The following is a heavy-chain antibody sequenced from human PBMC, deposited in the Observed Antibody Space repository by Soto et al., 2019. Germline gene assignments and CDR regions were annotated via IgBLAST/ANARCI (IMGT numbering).Heavy chain of an antibody. Sequence: SVKVSCKASGGTFSSYAISGVRQAPGRGLEWMGGIIPIFGTANYAQKFQGRVTITADESTSTAYMELSSMRSEDTAVYYCARDLGYSYGYSFQSALEWFDPWGQGTLVTVSS. CDR1: GGTFSSYA. D-gene: IGHD5-18*01. J-gene: IGHJ5*01. CDR3: ARDLGYSYGYSFQSALEWFDP. V-gene: IGHV1-69*13. CDR2: IIPIFGTA.